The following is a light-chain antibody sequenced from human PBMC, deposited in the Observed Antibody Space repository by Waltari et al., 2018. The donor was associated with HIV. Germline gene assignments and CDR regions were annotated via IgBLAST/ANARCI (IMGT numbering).Light chain of an antibody. Sequence: QSALTQPPSASGSLGQSVTIPCTASSSNVGRYDSVSCYQQHPGKAPKPLIFEVNKRPSGVPDRFSGSKSGNTASLTVSGLQAEDEAEYSCSSYAGINPVIFGGGTTLTVL. CDR1: SSNVGRYDS. V-gene: IGLV2-8*01. CDR2: EVN. J-gene: IGLJ2*01. CDR3: SSYAGINPVI.